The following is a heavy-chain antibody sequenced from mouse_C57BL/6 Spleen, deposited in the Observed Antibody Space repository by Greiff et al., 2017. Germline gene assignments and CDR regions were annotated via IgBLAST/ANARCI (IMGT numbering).Heavy chain of an antibody. Sequence: EVQVVESGGGLVQPGGSLKLSCAASGFTFSDYYMYWVRQTPEKRLEWVAYISNGGGSTYYPDTVKGRFTISRDNAKNTLYLQMSRLKSEDTAMYYCARQPYDYDDWYFDVWGTGTTVTVSS. CDR2: ISNGGGST. J-gene: IGHJ1*03. CDR3: ARQPYDYDDWYFDV. V-gene: IGHV5-12*01. CDR1: GFTFSDYY. D-gene: IGHD2-4*01.